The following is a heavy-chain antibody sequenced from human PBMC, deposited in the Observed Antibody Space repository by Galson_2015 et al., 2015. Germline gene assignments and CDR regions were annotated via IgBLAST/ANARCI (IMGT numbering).Heavy chain of an antibody. CDR2: MYNGGST. CDR1: GASIATHY. J-gene: IGHJ5*01. CDR3: ARSADSYQWFDS. D-gene: IGHD2-21*01. Sequence: ETLSLTCSVSGASIATHYWSWIRPVPGRGLEWIGYMYNGGSTDYNPSLESRVTISADTSKNQFSLKLRYATTADTAIYYCARSADSYQWFDSWGPGGLVTVS. V-gene: IGHV4-59*11.